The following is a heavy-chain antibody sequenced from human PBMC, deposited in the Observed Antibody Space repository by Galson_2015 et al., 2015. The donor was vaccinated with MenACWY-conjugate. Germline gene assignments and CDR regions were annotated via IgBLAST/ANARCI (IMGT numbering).Heavy chain of an antibody. CDR3: ARHPQQFHYCSGGNCYYHYYMDV. CDR1: GGSISSTNYH. V-gene: IGHV4-39*01. D-gene: IGHD2-15*01. CDR2: IYYTGST. Sequence: LFLTCAVSGGSISSTNYHWGWIRQPPGKGLEWIASIYYTGSTYYSPSLKSRLTISVDTSKNQFTLRLSSVTAADTAVYFCARHPQQFHYCSGGNCYYHYYMDVWGRGTTVTVSS. J-gene: IGHJ6*03.